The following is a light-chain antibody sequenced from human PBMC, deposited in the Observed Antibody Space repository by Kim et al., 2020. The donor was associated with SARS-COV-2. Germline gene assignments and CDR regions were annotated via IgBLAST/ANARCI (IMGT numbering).Light chain of an antibody. J-gene: IGLJ2*01. CDR1: KLGDKY. Sequence: SYELTQPPSVSVSPGLTASITCSGDKLGDKYACWYQQKPGQSPVLVIYQDSKRPSGIPERFSGSNSGNTATLTISGTQAMDEADYYCQAWDSSTAVVFAG. CDR2: QDS. V-gene: IGLV3-1*01. CDR3: QAWDSSTAVV.